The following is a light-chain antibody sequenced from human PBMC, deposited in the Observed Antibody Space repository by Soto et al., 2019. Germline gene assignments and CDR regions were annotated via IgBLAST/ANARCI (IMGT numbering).Light chain of an antibody. CDR3: AAWDDSLSGRV. CDR1: SSNIGSNT. J-gene: IGLJ3*02. CDR2: TND. Sequence: QSVLTQPPSASGTPGQRVTISCSGSSSNIGSNTVDWYQQVPGTAPKVLIYTNDQRPSGVPDRFSGSKSGTSASLAISGLQSEEEADYYCAAWDDSLSGRVFGGGTKLTVL. V-gene: IGLV1-44*01.